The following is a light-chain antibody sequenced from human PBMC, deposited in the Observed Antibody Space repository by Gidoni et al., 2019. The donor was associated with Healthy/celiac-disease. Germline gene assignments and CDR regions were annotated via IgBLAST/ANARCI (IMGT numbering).Light chain of an antibody. J-gene: IGLJ1*01. CDR2: EVS. Sequence: QSALTQPASVSGSPGQSITISCTGTSSDVGSYNLVSWYQQHPGNAPKVMIYEVSKRPSGVSNRFSGSKSGNTASLTISGLQAEDEADYYCCSYAGTSPYVFGSGTKVTVL. CDR1: SSDVGSYNL. V-gene: IGLV2-23*02. CDR3: CSYAGTSPYV.